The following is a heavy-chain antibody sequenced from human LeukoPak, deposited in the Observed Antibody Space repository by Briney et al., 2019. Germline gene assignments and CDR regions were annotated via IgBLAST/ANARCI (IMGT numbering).Heavy chain of an antibody. V-gene: IGHV4-59*01. D-gene: IGHD3-3*01. CDR1: GASMSSYH. Sequence: SETLSLTCTVSGASMSSYHWSWIRQFPGKGLEWIGNIYNSGSTTYNPSLKSRVTISEDTSKNQFSLKLSSVTAADTAVYYCARDRHDFWNDSYKAFDIWGQGTMVTVSS. CDR3: ARDRHDFWNDSYKAFDI. CDR2: IYNSGST. J-gene: IGHJ3*02.